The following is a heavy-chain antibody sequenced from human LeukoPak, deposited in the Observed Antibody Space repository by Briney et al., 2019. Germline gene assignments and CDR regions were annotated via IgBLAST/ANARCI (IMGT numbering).Heavy chain of an antibody. V-gene: IGHV3-21*01. Sequence: GGSLSLSCATSGFIFSSDSMIWVRQAPGKGLEWVSSISSTGAYIYYADSLKGRFTISRDNAKNSLYLQMNNLRAEDTAVYYCARDGAARRNWFDPWGQGTLVTVSS. CDR3: ARDGAARRNWFDP. D-gene: IGHD6-6*01. CDR2: ISSTGAYI. J-gene: IGHJ5*02. CDR1: GFIFSSDS.